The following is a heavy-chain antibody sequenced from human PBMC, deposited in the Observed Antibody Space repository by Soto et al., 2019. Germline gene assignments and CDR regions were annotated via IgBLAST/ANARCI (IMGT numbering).Heavy chain of an antibody. D-gene: IGHD1-26*01. CDR2: INPKSGGT. J-gene: IGHJ4*02. CDR1: GYTFTVYY. Sequence: QVQLVQSGAEVKKPGASVNVSCKASGYTFTVYYMHWVRQAPGQGLEWMGWINPKSGGTRYPQKYQGRVTMTWDTSISTAYMALTRLRSDDTAVYYCARDLAKGGGSAGFDYWGQGTLDTVAS. CDR3: ARDLAKGGGSAGFDY. V-gene: IGHV1-2*02.